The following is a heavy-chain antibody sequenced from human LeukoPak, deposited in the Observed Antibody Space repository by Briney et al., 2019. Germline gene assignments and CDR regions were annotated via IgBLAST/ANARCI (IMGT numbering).Heavy chain of an antibody. D-gene: IGHD3-3*01. Sequence: QPGGSLRLSCVASGFTFSSYWMHWVRQAPGKGLVWVSRINSYGSIINYADSVKGRFTISRDNSKNTLYLQMGSLRAEDMAVYYCARDSQYYDFWSGYYNFDYWGQGTLVTVSS. CDR1: GFTFSSYW. V-gene: IGHV3-74*01. J-gene: IGHJ4*02. CDR2: INSYGSII. CDR3: ARDSQYYDFWSGYYNFDY.